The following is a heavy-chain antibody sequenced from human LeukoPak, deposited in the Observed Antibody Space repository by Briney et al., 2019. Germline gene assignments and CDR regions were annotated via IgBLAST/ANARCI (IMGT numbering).Heavy chain of an antibody. CDR2: INPNSGGT. V-gene: IGHV1-2*02. J-gene: IGHJ5*02. Sequence: GASVKVSCKPSGYTFTDYYIHWVRPAPGQGLEWMGWINPNSGGTNYAQKFQGRVTMTRDTSISTAYMELSRLRTDDTAVYYCARHPYDSSGYYNWLDPWGQGTLVTVSS. CDR3: ARHPYDSSGYYNWLDP. CDR1: GYTFTDYY. D-gene: IGHD3-22*01.